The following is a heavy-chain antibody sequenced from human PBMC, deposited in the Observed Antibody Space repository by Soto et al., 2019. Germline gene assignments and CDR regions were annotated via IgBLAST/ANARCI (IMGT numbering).Heavy chain of an antibody. Sequence: EAQLLESGGDWAQPGGSLRLSCAASGFTFSSHGMNWVRQVPGKGLEWIAGLSRGGGTTYYADSVKGRFTISRDNSKNILDLIMNSLKVEDTALYYCAKDGQFRTDGFDVWGQGTMVTVSS. CDR2: LSRGGGTT. CDR3: AKDGQFRTDGFDV. V-gene: IGHV3-23*01. CDR1: GFTFSSHG. D-gene: IGHD1-1*01. J-gene: IGHJ3*01.